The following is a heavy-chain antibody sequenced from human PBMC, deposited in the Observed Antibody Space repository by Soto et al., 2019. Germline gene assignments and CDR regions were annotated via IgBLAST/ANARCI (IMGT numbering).Heavy chain of an antibody. CDR3: ATTRGFTLSLGDTYDI. CDR1: GGTLSTFS. J-gene: IGHJ3*02. V-gene: IGHV1-69*08. D-gene: IGHD3-16*01. Sequence: QVQLVQSGAEVKKPGSSVKVACKASGGTLSTFSVSWVRQAPGQGLEWMGRFSPILGTAVYALKFQGRVTITADKLSNTVYMDLSRLISEDTSVYYCATTRGFTLSLGDTYDIWGQGTMVAVSS. CDR2: FSPILGTA.